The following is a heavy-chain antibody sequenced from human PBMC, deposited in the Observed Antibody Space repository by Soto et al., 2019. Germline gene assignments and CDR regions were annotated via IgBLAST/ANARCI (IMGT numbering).Heavy chain of an antibody. CDR2: IYNSGST. J-gene: IGHJ4*02. CDR3: ARARPDTAMAVDY. Sequence: PSETLSLTCSVSGGSISNYYWSWIRQPPGKGLESIGYIYNSGSTSYNPSLKSRVTISVDTSRNQFSLKLSSMTDADTAVYYCARARPDTAMAVDYWGQGTLVTVSS. V-gene: IGHV4-59*01. D-gene: IGHD5-18*01. CDR1: GGSISNYY.